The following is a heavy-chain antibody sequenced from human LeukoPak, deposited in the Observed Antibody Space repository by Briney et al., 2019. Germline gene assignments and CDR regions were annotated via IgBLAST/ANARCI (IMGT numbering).Heavy chain of an antibody. CDR2: FDPEDGET. CDR1: GYTLTELS. CDR3: ARDRIAAAGAPGVAFDI. V-gene: IGHV1-24*01. D-gene: IGHD6-13*01. Sequence: ASVKVSCKVSGYTLTELSMHWVRQAPGKGLEWMGGFDPEDGETIYAQKFQGRVTMTRDTPTSTVYMELSSLRFEDTAVYYCARDRIAAAGAPGVAFDIWGQGTMVTVSS. J-gene: IGHJ3*02.